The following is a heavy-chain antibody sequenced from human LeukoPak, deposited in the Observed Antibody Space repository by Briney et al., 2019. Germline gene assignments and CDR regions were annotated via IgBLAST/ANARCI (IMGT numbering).Heavy chain of an antibody. CDR2: ISYDGSNK. Sequence: PGRSLRLSCAASGFTFSSYAMHWVRQAPGKGLEWVAVISYDGSNKYYADSVKGRFTISRDNSKNTLYLQMNSLRAEDTAVYYCARDPTFSGYDWLVDYWGQGTLVTVSS. D-gene: IGHD5-12*01. J-gene: IGHJ4*02. CDR3: ARDPTFSGYDWLVDY. CDR1: GFTFSSYA. V-gene: IGHV3-30-3*01.